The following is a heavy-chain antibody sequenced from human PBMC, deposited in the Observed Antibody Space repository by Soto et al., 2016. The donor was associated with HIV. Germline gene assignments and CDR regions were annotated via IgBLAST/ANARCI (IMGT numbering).Heavy chain of an antibody. CDR1: GGSISSGSYY. Sequence: QVQLQESGPGLVKPSQTLSLTCTVSGGSISSGSYYWSWIRQPAGKGLEWIGRIYTSGSTNYNPSLKSRVTISVDTSKNQFSLKLSSVTAADTAVYYCAREHDFWSGYYYFDYWGQGTLVTVS. D-gene: IGHD3-3*01. J-gene: IGHJ4*02. CDR2: IYTSGST. CDR3: AREHDFWSGYYYFDY. V-gene: IGHV4-61*02.